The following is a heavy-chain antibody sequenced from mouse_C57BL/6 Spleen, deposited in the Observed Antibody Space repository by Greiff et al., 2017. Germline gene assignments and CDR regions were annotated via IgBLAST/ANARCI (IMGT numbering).Heavy chain of an antibody. CDR1: GFTFSDYG. CDR3: AETYEDDAMDY. CDR2: ISSGSSTI. V-gene: IGHV5-17*01. J-gene: IGHJ4*01. D-gene: IGHD2-12*01. Sequence: EVKLMESGGGLVKPGGSLKLSCAASGFTFSDYGMQWVRQAPEKGLEWVAYISSGSSTIHYADTVKGRFTISRDNAKNTLFLQMTSLRSEDTAMYYCAETYEDDAMDYWGQGTSVTVSS.